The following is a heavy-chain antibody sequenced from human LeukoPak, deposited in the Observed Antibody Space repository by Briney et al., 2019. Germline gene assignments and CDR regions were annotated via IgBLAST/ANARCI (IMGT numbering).Heavy chain of an antibody. D-gene: IGHD2-2*01. Sequence: GGSLRLSCAASGFTFSSYGVHWVRQAPGKGLEWVAVISYDGSNKYYADSVKGRFTISRDNSKNTLYLQMNSLRAEDTAVYYCARFGVPAAIGLDYWGQGTLVTVSS. CDR2: ISYDGSNK. V-gene: IGHV3-30*03. CDR1: GFTFSSYG. J-gene: IGHJ4*02. CDR3: ARFGVPAAIGLDY.